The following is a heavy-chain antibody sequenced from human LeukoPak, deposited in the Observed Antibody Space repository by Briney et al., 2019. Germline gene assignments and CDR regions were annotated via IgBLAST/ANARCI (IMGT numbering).Heavy chain of an antibody. D-gene: IGHD4-23*01. J-gene: IGHJ4*02. CDR1: GASFSDYD. CDR3: ARGQGRLTTVVMIITAVDYYYDY. Sequence: SETLSLTCAVYGASFSDYDWRWIRQPPGKGVEWRGEINHSGNTPYTPSFKRRVTISLHTSKNQFSLRLSPVTAADTAVYYCARGQGRLTTVVMIITAVDYYYDYWGQGSVVTVSS. V-gene: IGHV4-34*01. CDR2: INHSGNT.